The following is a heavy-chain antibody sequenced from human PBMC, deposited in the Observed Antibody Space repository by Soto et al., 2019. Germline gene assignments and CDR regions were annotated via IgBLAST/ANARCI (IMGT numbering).Heavy chain of an antibody. J-gene: IGHJ6*02. D-gene: IGHD3-3*01. V-gene: IGHV1-69*13. CDR1: GGTFSSYA. CDR2: IIPIFGTA. Sequence: SVKVSCKASGGTFSSYAISWVRQAPGQGLEWMGGIIPIFGTANYAQKFQGRVTITADESTSTAYMELSSLRSEDTAVYYCARSSDFWSGPILYYYYGMDVWGQGTTVTVSS. CDR3: ARSSDFWSGPILYYYYGMDV.